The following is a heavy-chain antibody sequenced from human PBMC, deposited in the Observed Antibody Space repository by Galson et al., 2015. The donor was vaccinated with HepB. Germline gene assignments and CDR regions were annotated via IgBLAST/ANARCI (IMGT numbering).Heavy chain of an antibody. Sequence: CAISGDSVSSNSAAWNWIRQSPSRGLEWLGRTYYRSKWYNDYAVSLQSRITINSDTSKNQFSLQLNSVTPEDTAVYYCARSLHGHSSGNDIWGQGTMVTVSS. CDR2: TYYRSKWYN. CDR1: GDSVSSNSAA. V-gene: IGHV6-1*01. CDR3: ARSLHGHSSGNDI. J-gene: IGHJ3*02. D-gene: IGHD3-22*01.